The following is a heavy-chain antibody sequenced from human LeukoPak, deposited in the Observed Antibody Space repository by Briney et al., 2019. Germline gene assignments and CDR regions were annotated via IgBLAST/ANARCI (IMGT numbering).Heavy chain of an antibody. J-gene: IGHJ3*02. CDR3: ARHAYCGGDCFGGAFEI. CDR2: VYYSGST. D-gene: IGHD2-21*02. CDR1: GGSSSYYY. Sequence: SETLSLTSTGSGGSSSYYYWSWIRPPPGKELEWIGYVYYSGSTSYNPTLKSRVTISLDTSKHQFSLKLNSVTAADTAVYYCARHAYCGGDCFGGAFEIWGQGTMVTVSS. V-gene: IGHV4-59*08.